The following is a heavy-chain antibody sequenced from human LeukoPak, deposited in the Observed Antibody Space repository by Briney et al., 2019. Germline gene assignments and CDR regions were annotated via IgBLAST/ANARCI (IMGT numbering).Heavy chain of an antibody. CDR3: ARAVVVAATHFDY. CDR2: ISYDGSNK. CDR1: GFTFSSYA. D-gene: IGHD2-15*01. V-gene: IGHV3-30-3*01. J-gene: IGHJ4*02. Sequence: GGSLRLSCAASGFTFSSYAMHWVRQAPGKGLEWAAVISYDGSNKYYADSVKGRFTISRDNSKNTLYLQMNSLRAEDTAVYYCARAVVVAATHFDYWGQGTLVTVSS.